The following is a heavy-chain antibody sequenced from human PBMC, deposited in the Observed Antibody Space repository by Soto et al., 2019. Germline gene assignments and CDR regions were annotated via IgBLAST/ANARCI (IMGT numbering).Heavy chain of an antibody. D-gene: IGHD1-26*01. V-gene: IGHV3-30*03. CDR1: GFTFNSYG. Sequence: GGSLRLSCAASGFTFNSYGIHWVRHGPFNWLEWVAFISYDSTKTYYADSVKGRFTISRDNSNSALYVQMNSLTGEDTAVYYCARTRSAWSDFHYYSLDVWGQGTTVTVSS. CDR3: ARTRSAWSDFHYYSLDV. J-gene: IGHJ6*02. CDR2: ISYDSTKT.